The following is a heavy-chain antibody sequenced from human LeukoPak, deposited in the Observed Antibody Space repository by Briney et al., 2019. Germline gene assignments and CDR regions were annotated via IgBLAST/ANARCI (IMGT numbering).Heavy chain of an antibody. CDR2: IYYSGST. D-gene: IGHD5-12*01. CDR1: GGSISSGDYY. J-gene: IGHJ4*02. CDR3: ARASPGYSGYHVPSALFDY. V-gene: IGHV4-30-4*01. Sequence: SETLSLTCTVSGGSISSGDYYWNWIRQPPGKGLEWIGYIYYSGSTYYNPSLKSRVTISVDTSKNQSSLKLSSVTAADTAVYYCARASPGYSGYHVPSALFDYWGQGTLVTVSS.